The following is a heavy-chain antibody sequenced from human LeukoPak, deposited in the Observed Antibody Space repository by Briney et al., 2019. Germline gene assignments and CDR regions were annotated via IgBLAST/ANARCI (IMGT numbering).Heavy chain of an antibody. Sequence: KPSGTLSLTCTVSGGSISSYYWSWIRQPPGKGLEWIGYIYSSGSTNYNPSLKSRVTISVDTSKNQFALKLSSVTAADTAVYYCARGGSIFGVVTDIWGQGTMVTVSS. V-gene: IGHV4-59*01. CDR1: GGSISSYY. J-gene: IGHJ3*02. CDR3: ARGGSIFGVVTDI. CDR2: IYSSGST. D-gene: IGHD3-3*01.